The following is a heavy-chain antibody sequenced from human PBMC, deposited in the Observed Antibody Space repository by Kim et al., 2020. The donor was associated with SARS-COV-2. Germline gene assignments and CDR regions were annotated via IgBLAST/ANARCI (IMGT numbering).Heavy chain of an antibody. Sequence: GGSLRLSCAASGFTFSSYAMHWVRQAPGKGLEWVAVISYDGSNKYYADSVKGRFTISRDNSKNTLYLQMNSLRAEDTAVYYCARGYEQQLVPRAYGMDVWGQGTTVTVSS. V-gene: IGHV3-30*04. CDR1: GFTFSSYA. D-gene: IGHD6-13*01. J-gene: IGHJ6*02. CDR3: ARGYEQQLVPRAYGMDV. CDR2: ISYDGSNK.